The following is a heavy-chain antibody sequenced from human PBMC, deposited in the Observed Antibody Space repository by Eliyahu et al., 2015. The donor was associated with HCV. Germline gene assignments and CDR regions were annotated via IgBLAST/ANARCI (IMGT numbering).Heavy chain of an antibody. CDR2: INAXRGNR. J-gene: IGHJ5*01. CDR3: TRISRMGFDS. CDR1: GYTFSSYA. Sequence: QVQLVQSGAEVKKPGASVXVSCKTSGYTFSSYAVHWVRQAPGQRLEWMGWINAXRGNREYAXELQGRVTITSDTSASTAYMELSSLTTEDTAVYFXTRISRMGFDSWGQGTLVTVSS. V-gene: IGHV1-3*01. D-gene: IGHD2-8*01.